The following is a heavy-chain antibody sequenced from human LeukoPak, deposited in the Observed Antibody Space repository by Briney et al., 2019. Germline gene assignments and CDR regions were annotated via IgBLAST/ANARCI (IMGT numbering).Heavy chain of an antibody. CDR2: INSDGSSP. V-gene: IGHV3-74*01. Sequence: GGSLRLSCAASGFTFRSYWMHWVRHAPGKGLVWVSRINSDGSSPTYADSVKGRFTISRDNAKNTLYLQMNSLRVEDTAVYYCASLRDYWGQGTLVTVSS. CDR1: GFTFRSYW. J-gene: IGHJ4*02. CDR3: ASLRDY.